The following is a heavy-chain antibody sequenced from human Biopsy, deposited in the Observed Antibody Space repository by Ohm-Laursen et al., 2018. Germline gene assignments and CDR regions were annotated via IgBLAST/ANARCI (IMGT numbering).Heavy chain of an antibody. CDR2: ISNIGST. CDR3: ARESALAGDFDS. D-gene: IGHD6-19*01. J-gene: IGHJ4*03. V-gene: IGHV4-61*01. CDR1: GASVTSGSYY. Sequence: GTLSLTCPVSGASVTSGSYYWSWIRQPPGKGLEWLGYISNIGSTNYNPSLKSRVTISVDTSKNHFSLKLTSVTAADTAVCYCARESALAGDFDSWGQGTTVTVSS.